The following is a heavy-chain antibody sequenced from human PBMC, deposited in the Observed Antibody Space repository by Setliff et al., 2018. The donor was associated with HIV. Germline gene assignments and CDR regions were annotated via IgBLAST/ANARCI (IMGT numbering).Heavy chain of an antibody. CDR1: GVSITSYY. CDR3: ARGSFYYGSGSYSHFDY. CDR2: VHDRGGT. Sequence: SETLSLTCNVSGVSITSYYWAWIRQPPGKGLEWIGGVHDRGGTNYNPSLKSRVTISVDTSKNQFSLKLSSVTAADPAVYYCARGSFYYGSGSYSHFDYWGQGTLVTVSS. J-gene: IGHJ4*02. V-gene: IGHV4-59*12. D-gene: IGHD3-10*01.